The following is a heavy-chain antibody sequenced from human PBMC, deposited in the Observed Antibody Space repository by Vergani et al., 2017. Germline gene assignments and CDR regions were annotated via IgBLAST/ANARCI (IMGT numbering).Heavy chain of an antibody. CDR2: INHSGST. CDR3: ARSLIVLMVYASKQRPFDY. D-gene: IGHD2-8*01. CDR1: GGSFSGYY. Sequence: QVQLQQWGAGLLKPSETLSLTCAVYGGSFSGYYWSWIRQPPGKGLDGIGEINHSGSTNYNPSLKSRVTISVDTSKNQFSLKLSSVTAADTAVYYCARSLIVLMVYASKQRPFDYWGQGTLVTVSS. V-gene: IGHV4-34*01. J-gene: IGHJ4*02.